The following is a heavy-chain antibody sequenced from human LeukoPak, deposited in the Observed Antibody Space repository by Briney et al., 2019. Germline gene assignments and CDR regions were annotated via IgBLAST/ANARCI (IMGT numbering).Heavy chain of an antibody. CDR3: ARDRRGYYDSIGGAFDI. CDR1: GFTFDDYA. D-gene: IGHD3-22*01. J-gene: IGHJ3*02. V-gene: IGHV3-11*04. Sequence: PGRSLRLSCAASGFTFDDYAMHWVRQAPGKGLEWVSYISSSGSTIYYADSVKGRFTISRDNAKNSLYLQMNSLRAEDTAVYYCARDRRGYYDSIGGAFDIWGQGTMVTVSS. CDR2: ISSSGSTI.